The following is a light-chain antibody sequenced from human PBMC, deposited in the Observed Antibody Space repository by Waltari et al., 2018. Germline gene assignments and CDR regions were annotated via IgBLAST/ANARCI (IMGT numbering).Light chain of an antibody. CDR1: QSIRSY. V-gene: IGKV1-39*01. CDR2: AAS. Sequence: DIQMTQSPSSLSASVGDRVTITCRASQSIRSYLNWYQQKPGKAPKLLIYAASHLQSGVPSRFSGSGSATDFTLTISSLQPEDFATYYCQQSYSTPPYTFGQGTSLAIK. CDR3: QQSYSTPPYT. J-gene: IGKJ2*01.